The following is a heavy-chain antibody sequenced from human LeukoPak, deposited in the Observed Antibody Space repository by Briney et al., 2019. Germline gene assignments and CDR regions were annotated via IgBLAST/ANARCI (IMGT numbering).Heavy chain of an antibody. J-gene: IGHJ1*01. Sequence: GGSLRLSCTVSGFTVSSNSMSWVRQAPGKGLEWVSFIYSDNTHYADSVKGRFTISRDNAKNSLYLQMNSLRAEDTAVYYCATCTGQLGDIQHWGQGTLVTVSS. V-gene: IGHV3-53*01. CDR2: IYSDNT. D-gene: IGHD6-13*01. CDR3: ATCTGQLGDIQH. CDR1: GFTVSSNS.